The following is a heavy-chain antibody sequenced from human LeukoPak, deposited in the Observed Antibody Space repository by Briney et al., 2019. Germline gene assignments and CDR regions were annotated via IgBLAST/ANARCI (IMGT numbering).Heavy chain of an antibody. Sequence: ASVKVSCKASGYTFTGYYMHWVRQAPGQGLEWMGRINPNSGGTNYAQQFQGRVTMTRDTSITTAYMELSRLRSDDTAVYYCARQGLYYYDSSGPDAFDIWGQGTMVTVSS. CDR2: INPNSGGT. J-gene: IGHJ3*02. D-gene: IGHD3-22*01. V-gene: IGHV1-2*06. CDR1: GYTFTGYY. CDR3: ARQGLYYYDSSGPDAFDI.